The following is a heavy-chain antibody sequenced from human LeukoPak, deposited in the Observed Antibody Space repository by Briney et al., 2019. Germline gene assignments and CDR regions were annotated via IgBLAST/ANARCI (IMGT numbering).Heavy chain of an antibody. D-gene: IGHD5-24*01. Sequence: ASVKVSCKASGYTFTGYYMHWVRQAPGQGLEWMGWINPNSGGTNYAQKFQGWVTMTRDTSISTAYTELSRLRSDDTAVYYCARALRDGYNPPLTYWGQGTLVTVSS. V-gene: IGHV1-2*04. J-gene: IGHJ4*02. CDR1: GYTFTGYY. CDR2: INPNSGGT. CDR3: ARALRDGYNPPLTY.